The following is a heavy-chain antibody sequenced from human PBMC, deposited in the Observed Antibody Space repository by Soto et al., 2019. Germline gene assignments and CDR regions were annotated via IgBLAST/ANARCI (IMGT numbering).Heavy chain of an antibody. V-gene: IGHV3-30*18. CDR1: GFTFSSYG. CDR3: AKDPAYGGYYYYGMDV. CDR2: ISYDGSNK. J-gene: IGHJ6*02. D-gene: IGHD2-21*01. Sequence: HPGGSLRLSCAASGFTFSSYGMHWVRQAPGKGLEWVAVISYDGSNKYYADSVKGRFTISRDNSKNTLYLQMNSLRAEDTAVYYCAKDPAYGGYYYYGMDVWGQGTTVTVSS.